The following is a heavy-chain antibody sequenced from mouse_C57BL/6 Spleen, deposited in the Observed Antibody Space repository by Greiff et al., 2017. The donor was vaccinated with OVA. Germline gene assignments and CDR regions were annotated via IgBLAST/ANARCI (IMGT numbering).Heavy chain of an antibody. CDR1: GYAFSSSW. CDR3: ARYGLGTPFDY. V-gene: IGHV1-82*01. D-gene: IGHD3-1*01. Sequence: QVQLQQSGPELVKPGASVKISCKASGYAFSSSWMNWVKQRPGKGLEWIGRIYPGDGDTNYNGKFKGKATLTADKSSSTAYMQLSSLTSEDSAVYFCARYGLGTPFDYWGQGTTLTVSS. CDR2: IYPGDGDT. J-gene: IGHJ2*01.